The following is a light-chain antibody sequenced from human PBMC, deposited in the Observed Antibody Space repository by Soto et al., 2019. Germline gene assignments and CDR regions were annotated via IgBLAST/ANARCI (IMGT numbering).Light chain of an antibody. CDR1: QSVSSGD. J-gene: IGKJ4*01. V-gene: IGKV3-20*01. CDR3: QHYRSSPLT. Sequence: EIVMTQSPATLSVSPGERATLLCRAGQSVSSGDLAWYQQKPGQAPRLLIYGASNRATGIPDRFSGSGSGTDFTLTISSLEPEDVAVYYCQHYRSSPLTFGGGTKVDIK. CDR2: GAS.